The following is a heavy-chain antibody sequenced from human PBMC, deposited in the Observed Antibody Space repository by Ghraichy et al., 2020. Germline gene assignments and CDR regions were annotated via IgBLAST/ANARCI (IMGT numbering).Heavy chain of an antibody. V-gene: IGHV3-21*01. CDR3: ARRGIAARRYFDY. D-gene: IGHD6-6*01. CDR2: ISSSSSYI. Sequence: ESLNISCAASGFTFSSYSMNWVRQAPGKGLEWVSSISSSSSYIYYADSVKGRFTISRDNAKNSLYLQMNSLRAEDTAVYYCARRGIAARRYFDYWGQGTLVTVSS. CDR1: GFTFSSYS. J-gene: IGHJ4*02.